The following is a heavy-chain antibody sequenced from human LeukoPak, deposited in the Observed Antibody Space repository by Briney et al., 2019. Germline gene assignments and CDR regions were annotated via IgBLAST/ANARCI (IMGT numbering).Heavy chain of an antibody. CDR2: INSDGSST. J-gene: IGHJ6*03. CDR1: GFTFSSCW. D-gene: IGHD4-11*01. CDR3: ARIYSNHYYHSYIDV. Sequence: GGSLRLSCTASGFTFSSCWMHWVRQVPGKGLVWVSRINSDGSSTTYADSVKGRFTISRDNARNTLYLQMNSLRAEDTAVYYCARIYSNHYYHSYIDVWGKGTTVTVSS. V-gene: IGHV3-74*01.